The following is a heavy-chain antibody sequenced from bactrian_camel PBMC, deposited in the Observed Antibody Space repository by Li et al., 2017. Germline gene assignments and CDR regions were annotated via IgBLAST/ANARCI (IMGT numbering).Heavy chain of an antibody. D-gene: IGHD4*01. CDR1: GYTHSSSC. Sequence: VQLVESGGGSVQAGGSLRLSCAASGYTHSSSCLGWFRMPPGKEREGVAAIYGGTTTYYADSVKGRFTISQDNAKSTVYPQMNSLKPEDTAMYYCAAECRALEADYSDYESGPQILDLRKYEYDVWGQGTQVTVS. V-gene: IGHV3S53*01. J-gene: IGHJ4*01. CDR3: AAECRALEADYSDYESGPQILDLRKYEYDV. CDR2: IYGGTTT.